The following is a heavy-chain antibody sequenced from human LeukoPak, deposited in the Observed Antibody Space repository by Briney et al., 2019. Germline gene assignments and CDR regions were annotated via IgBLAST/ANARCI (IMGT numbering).Heavy chain of an antibody. CDR2: IYHSGST. Sequence: SETLSLTCTVSGYSISSGYYWGWIRQPPGKGLEWTGSIYHSGSTYYNPSLKSRVTISVDTSKNQFSLKLSSVTAADTAVYYCASIGYGDYDGGDYWGQGTLVTVSS. D-gene: IGHD4-17*01. CDR1: GYSISSGYY. CDR3: ASIGYGDYDGGDY. J-gene: IGHJ4*02. V-gene: IGHV4-38-2*02.